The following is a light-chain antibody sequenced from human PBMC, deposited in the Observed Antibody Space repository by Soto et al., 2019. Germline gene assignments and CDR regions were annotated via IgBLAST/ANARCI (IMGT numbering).Light chain of an antibody. CDR3: QPYNNWPLT. V-gene: IGKV3-15*01. CDR1: QGIGDT. CDR2: DTS. J-gene: IGKJ4*01. Sequence: EVVMTQSPATLSVSPGEGVTLPCRASQGIGDTLAWYQHKPGQTPGLLIYDTSTRATGVPTRFSGSRSGAEFTLTINRLQPEDFAVYYCQPYNNWPLTFGGGTKVEIK.